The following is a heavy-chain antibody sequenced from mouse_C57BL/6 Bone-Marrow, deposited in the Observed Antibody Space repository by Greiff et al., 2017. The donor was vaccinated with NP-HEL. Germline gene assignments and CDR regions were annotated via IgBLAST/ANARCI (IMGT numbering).Heavy chain of an antibody. V-gene: IGHV3-6*01. Sequence: IKESGPGLVKPSQSLSLTCSVTGYSITSGYYWNWIRQFPGNKLEWMGYISYDGSNNYNPSLKNRISITRDTSKNQFFLKLNSVTTEDTATYYCAREREWYFDVWGTGTTVTVSS. J-gene: IGHJ1*03. CDR1: GYSITSGYY. CDR3: AREREWYFDV. CDR2: ISYDGSN.